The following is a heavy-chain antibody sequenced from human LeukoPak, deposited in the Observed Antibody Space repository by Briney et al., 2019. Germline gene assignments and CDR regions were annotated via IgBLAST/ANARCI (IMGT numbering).Heavy chain of an antibody. CDR1: GFTFSSYG. J-gene: IGHJ4*02. D-gene: IGHD1-20*01. V-gene: IGHV3-15*07. CDR3: STLTSRGLSDS. Sequence: GRSLRLSCAASGFTFSSYGMHWVRQAPGKGLEWVGRIKSKADGETIDYAAPVKGRFTFSRDDSKNMLYLQMNSLKSEDTAVYYCSTLTSRGLSDSWGQGTLVTVSS. CDR2: IKSKADGETI.